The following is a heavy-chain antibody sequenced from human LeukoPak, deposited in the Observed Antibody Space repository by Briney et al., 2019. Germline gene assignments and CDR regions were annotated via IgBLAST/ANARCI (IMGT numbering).Heavy chain of an antibody. CDR2: IYHSGST. Sequence: SETLSLTCAVSGGSISSSNWWSWVRQPPGKGLEWIGEIYHSGSTNYNPSLKSRVTISVDTSKNQFSLKLSSVTAADTAVYYCAREGTSGSGWYGYNYWGQGTLVTVSS. CDR1: GGSISSSNW. CDR3: AREGTSGSGWYGYNY. V-gene: IGHV4-4*02. J-gene: IGHJ4*02. D-gene: IGHD6-19*01.